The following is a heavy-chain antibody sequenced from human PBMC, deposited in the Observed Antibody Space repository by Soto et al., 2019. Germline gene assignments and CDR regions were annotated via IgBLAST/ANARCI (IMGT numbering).Heavy chain of an antibody. CDR2: IYTSGST. D-gene: IGHD2-21*02. CDR3: ARLLVTRYYFDY. J-gene: IGHJ4*02. Sequence: PSETLSLTCTVSGGSISSYYWSGIRQPAGKGLEWIGRIYTSGSTNYNPSLKSRVTVSVDTSKNQFSLKLGSVTAADTAVYYCARLLVTRYYFDYWGQGTLVTVSS. CDR1: GGSISSYY. V-gene: IGHV4-4*07.